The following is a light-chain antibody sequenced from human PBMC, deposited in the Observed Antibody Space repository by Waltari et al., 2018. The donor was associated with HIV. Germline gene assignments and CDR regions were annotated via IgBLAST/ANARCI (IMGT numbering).Light chain of an antibody. Sequence: SYVLTQPPSVSVAPGQTATITCGGNNIVTKSVHWYQQKPGQAPVLVVHDDRDRPSGLPERFSGSNSGNTATLTISRVEAGDEAEFYCQVWDSSRDHPVFGGGTKLTVL. CDR3: QVWDSSRDHPV. J-gene: IGLJ2*01. CDR1: NIVTKS. V-gene: IGLV3-21*02. CDR2: DDR.